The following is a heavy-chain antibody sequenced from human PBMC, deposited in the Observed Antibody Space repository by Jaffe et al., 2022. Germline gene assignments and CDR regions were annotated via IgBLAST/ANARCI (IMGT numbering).Heavy chain of an antibody. D-gene: IGHD3-22*01. CDR3: ARVNHDSSGYYYTGGYYYYYMDV. V-gene: IGHV4-59*01. J-gene: IGHJ6*03. Sequence: QVQLQESGPGLVKPSETLSLTCTVSGGSISSYYWSWIRQPPGKGLEWIGYIYYSGSTNYNPSLKSRVTISVDTSKNQFSLKLSSVTAADTAVYYCARVNHDSSGYYYTGGYYYYYMDVWGKGTTVTVSS. CDR2: IYYSGST. CDR1: GGSISSYY.